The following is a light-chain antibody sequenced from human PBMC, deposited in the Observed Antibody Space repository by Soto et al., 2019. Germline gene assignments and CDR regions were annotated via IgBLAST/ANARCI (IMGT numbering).Light chain of an antibody. Sequence: QSVLTQPASVSGSPGQSITISCTGTSSDVGGYNYVSWYQQHPGKVPKLMIYEVSNRPSGVSNRFSGSKSGNTASLTISGLQAEDEADYYCSSYTSSMTLVFGGGTQLTVL. CDR1: SSDVGGYNY. CDR2: EVS. CDR3: SSYTSSMTLV. V-gene: IGLV2-14*01. J-gene: IGLJ2*01.